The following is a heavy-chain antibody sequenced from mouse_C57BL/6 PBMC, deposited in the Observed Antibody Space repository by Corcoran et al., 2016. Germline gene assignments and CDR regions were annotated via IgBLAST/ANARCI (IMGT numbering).Heavy chain of an antibody. V-gene: IGHV9-3*01. J-gene: IGHJ4*01. D-gene: IGHD2-1*01. Sequence: QIQLVQSGPELKKPGETVKISCKASGYTFTTYGMSWVKQAPGKGLKWMGWINTYSGVPTYADDFKGRFAFSLETSASTAYLQINNLKNEDTATYFCARRGKYGNYLYYAMDYWGQGTSVTVSS. CDR1: GYTFTTYG. CDR3: ARRGKYGNYLYYAMDY. CDR2: INTYSGVP.